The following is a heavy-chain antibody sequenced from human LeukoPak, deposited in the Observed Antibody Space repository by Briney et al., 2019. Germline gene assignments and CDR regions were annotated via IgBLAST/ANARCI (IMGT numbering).Heavy chain of an antibody. D-gene: IGHD2-15*01. CDR2: VFFGRNT. CDR3: ARQIRYCSGGSCYLHFDY. J-gene: IGHJ4*02. V-gene: IGHV4-39*01. Sequence: SETLSLTCTVSAGSISSSSFYWAWIRQPPGKGLEWIGIVFFGRNTYYIPSLKSRVTLSVDTSKNQFSLRLSSVTAADTAVYYCARQIRYCSGGSCYLHFDYWGQGTLVTVSS. CDR1: AGSISSSSFY.